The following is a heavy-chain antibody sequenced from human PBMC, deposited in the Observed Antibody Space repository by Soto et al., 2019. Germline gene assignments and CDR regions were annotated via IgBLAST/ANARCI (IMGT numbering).Heavy chain of an antibody. CDR1: GYTFTENQ. CDR2: IDPKSGDT. J-gene: IGHJ4*02. Sequence: ASVKVSCKASGYTFTENQIHWLRRAPGQRLEWMGRIDPKSGDTTFAQTYQGRVTMTRDTSSNTVYMELNSLRAEDTAVYYCAKEGYDSGWYWDSWGQGALVTVSS. CDR3: AKEGYDSGWYWDS. V-gene: IGHV1-2*02. D-gene: IGHD6-19*01.